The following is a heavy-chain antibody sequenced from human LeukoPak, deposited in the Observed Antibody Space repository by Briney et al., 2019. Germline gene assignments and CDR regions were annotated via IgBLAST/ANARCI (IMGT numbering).Heavy chain of an antibody. Sequence: GASVKVSCKASGGTFSSYAISWVRQAPGQGLEWMGGIIPIFGTANYAQKFQGRVTITADKSTSTAYMELSSLRSEDTAVYYCARAPREKQQPVSYYFDYWGQGTLVTVSS. CDR3: ARAPREKQQPVSYYFDY. V-gene: IGHV1-69*06. D-gene: IGHD6-13*01. J-gene: IGHJ4*02. CDR2: IIPIFGTA. CDR1: GGTFSSYA.